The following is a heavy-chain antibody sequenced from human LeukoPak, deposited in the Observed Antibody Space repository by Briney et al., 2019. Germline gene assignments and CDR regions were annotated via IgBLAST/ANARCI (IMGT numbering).Heavy chain of an antibody. J-gene: IGHJ4*02. CDR2: ISSSGSTI. Sequence: GGSLRLSCAASGFTFSSYEMNWVRQAPGKGLEWVSYISSSGSTIYYADSVKGRFTISRDNAKNTLYLQMNSLRAEDTAVYYCARRAGAYSHPYDYWGQGTLVTVSS. CDR1: GFTFSSYE. CDR3: ARRAGAYSHPYDY. D-gene: IGHD4/OR15-4a*01. V-gene: IGHV3-48*03.